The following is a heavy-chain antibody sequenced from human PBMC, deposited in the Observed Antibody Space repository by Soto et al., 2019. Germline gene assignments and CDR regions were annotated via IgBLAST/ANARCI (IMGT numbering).Heavy chain of an antibody. J-gene: IGHJ5*02. CDR1: GFTFSSYS. CDR3: ARLTLRPTKERDWFDP. D-gene: IGHD4-17*01. Sequence: GGSLRLSCAASGFTFSSYSMNWVRQAPGKGLEWVSSISSSSSYIYYADSVKGRFTISRDNAKNSLYLQMNSLRAEDTAVYYCARLTLRPTKERDWFDPWGQGTLVTVSS. CDR2: ISSSSSYI. V-gene: IGHV3-21*01.